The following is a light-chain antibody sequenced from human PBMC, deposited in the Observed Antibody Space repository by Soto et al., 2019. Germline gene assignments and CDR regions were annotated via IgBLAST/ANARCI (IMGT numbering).Light chain of an antibody. CDR1: QGISDY. V-gene: IGKV1-39*01. CDR2: TAS. CDR3: QQTYSFPWT. Sequence: DIRMTQSPSSLSASVGDRVTISCRASQGISDYLSWFQQKPGEAPKLLINTASTLQSAVPIRCSGAGSRTHFSLTISGLQPEVSATYYCQQTYSFPWTFGQGTRV. J-gene: IGKJ1*01.